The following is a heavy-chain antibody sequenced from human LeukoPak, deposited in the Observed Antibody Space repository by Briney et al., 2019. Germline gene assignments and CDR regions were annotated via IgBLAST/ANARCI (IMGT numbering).Heavy chain of an antibody. Sequence: ASVKVSCKASGGTFSGYAISWVRQAPGQGLEWMGWINPNSGGTNYAQKFQGRVTMTRDTSISTAYMELSRLRSDDTAVYYCASTNFWSGYYFDYWGQGTLVTVSS. J-gene: IGHJ4*02. D-gene: IGHD3-3*01. CDR3: ASTNFWSGYYFDY. CDR1: GGTFSGYA. CDR2: INPNSGGT. V-gene: IGHV1-2*02.